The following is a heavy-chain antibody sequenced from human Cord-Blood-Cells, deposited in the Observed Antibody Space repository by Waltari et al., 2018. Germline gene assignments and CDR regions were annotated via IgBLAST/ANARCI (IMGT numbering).Heavy chain of an antibody. CDR1: GGSISSSNW. CDR2: IYHSGGT. Sequence: QVQLQESGPGLVKPSGTLSLTCAVSGGSISSSNWWSCVRQPPGKGLEWIGEIYHSGGTTYSPSLESPVTISVDKSKNQFSLKLSTVTAADTAVYYCARDRGYDYFDYWGQGTLVTVSS. D-gene: IGHD6-25*01. V-gene: IGHV4-4*02. J-gene: IGHJ4*02. CDR3: ARDRGYDYFDY.